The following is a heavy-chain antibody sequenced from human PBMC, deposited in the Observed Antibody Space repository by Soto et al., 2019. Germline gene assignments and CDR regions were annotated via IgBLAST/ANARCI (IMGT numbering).Heavy chain of an antibody. CDR2: IYHSGST. CDR3: ASPHYDILTGYSDAFDI. D-gene: IGHD3-9*01. CDR1: SGSISSSNW. J-gene: IGHJ3*02. Sequence: QVQLQESGPGLVKPSGTLSLTCAVSSGSISSSNWWSWVRQPPGKGLEWIGEIYHSGSTNYNPSLKRRVTISVDKSKNQFSLKLSSVTAADTAVYYCASPHYDILTGYSDAFDIWGQGTMVTVSS. V-gene: IGHV4-4*02.